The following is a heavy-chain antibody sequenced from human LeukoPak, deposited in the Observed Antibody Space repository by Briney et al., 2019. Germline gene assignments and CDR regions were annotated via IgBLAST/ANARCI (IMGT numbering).Heavy chain of an antibody. CDR3: ASARYCSSSSCYYYFDY. D-gene: IGHD2-2*01. J-gene: IGHJ4*02. Sequence: KPSQTLSLTCTVSGGSISNGGYYWSWIRRHPGKGLEWIGYIHYSGSTYYNPSLKSRVAISVDTSKNQFSLKLSSVTAADTALYFCASARYCSSSSCYYYFDYWGQGTLVTVSS. CDR1: GGSISNGGYY. V-gene: IGHV4-31*03. CDR2: IHYSGST.